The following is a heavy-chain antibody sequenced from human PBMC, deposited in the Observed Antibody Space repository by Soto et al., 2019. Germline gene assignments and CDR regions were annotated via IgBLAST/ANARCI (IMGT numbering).Heavy chain of an antibody. CDR3: ARAGTSSWYGYFDY. CDR2: IYYSGST. Sequence: PSETLSITCTVSGGSINNYYWSWIRQPPGRGLEWIGYIYYSGSTNYNPSLKRRLALSVHTSKNQFSLNLSSVTTADTAVYYCARAGTSSWYGYFDYWGQGAQVTVSS. J-gene: IGHJ4*02. V-gene: IGHV4-59*01. D-gene: IGHD6-13*01. CDR1: GGSINNYY.